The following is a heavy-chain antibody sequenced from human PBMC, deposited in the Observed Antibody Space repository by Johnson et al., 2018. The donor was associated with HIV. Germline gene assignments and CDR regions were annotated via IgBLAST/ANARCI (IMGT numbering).Heavy chain of an antibody. J-gene: IGHJ3*02. D-gene: IGHD3-22*01. V-gene: IGHV3-66*01. CDR2: IYSGGST. CDR1: GFTVSSNY. Sequence: VQLVESGGHLVQPGGSLRLSCAASGFTVSSNYMSWVRQAPGKGLEWVSVIYSGGSTYYADSVKGRFTISRDNSKNTLYLQMNSLRAEDTALYYCVRGDYDRSDAFDIWGQGTMVTVSS. CDR3: VRGDYDRSDAFDI.